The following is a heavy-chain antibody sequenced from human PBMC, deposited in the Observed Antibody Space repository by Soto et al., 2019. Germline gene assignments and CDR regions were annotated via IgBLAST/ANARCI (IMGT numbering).Heavy chain of an antibody. D-gene: IGHD2-8*01. Sequence: SETRSLPXTVSGGSVSNSKYYWGWIRQSPGKGLEWIGSVYYRGRSYSKSSVKSRVTISVDTSKNQFSLNLNSVTASDTAVYFCVSQRTSVLTQAYFDYWGPGALVTVSS. CDR2: VYYRGRS. CDR3: VSQRTSVLTQAYFDY. J-gene: IGHJ4*02. V-gene: IGHV4-39*01. CDR1: GGSVSNSKYY.